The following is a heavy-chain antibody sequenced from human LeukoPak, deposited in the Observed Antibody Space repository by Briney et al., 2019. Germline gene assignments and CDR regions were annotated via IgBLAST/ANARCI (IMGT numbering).Heavy chain of an antibody. Sequence: GSLRLSCAASGFTFSSYAMSWVRQAPGKGLEWIGSIYYSGSTYYNPSLKSRVTISVDTSKNQFSLKLSSVTAADTAVYYCARARFGDYTSPIDYWGQGTLVTVSS. CDR2: IYYSGST. CDR1: GFTFSSYA. D-gene: IGHD2-21*02. CDR3: ARARFGDYTSPIDY. J-gene: IGHJ4*02. V-gene: IGHV4-39*07.